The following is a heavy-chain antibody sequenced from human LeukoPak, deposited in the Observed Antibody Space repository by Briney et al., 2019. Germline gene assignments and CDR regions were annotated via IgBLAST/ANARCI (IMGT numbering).Heavy chain of an antibody. V-gene: IGHV3-49*03. CDR3: AKDGDCSSTRCPLGYYYYYYTDV. D-gene: IGHD2-2*01. Sequence: GGSLRLSCTASGFTFGDYAMSWFRQAPGKGLEWVGFIRSKAYGGTTEYAASVKGRFTISRDDSKSIAYLQMNSLKTEDTAVYYCAKDGDCSSTRCPLGYYYYYYTDVWGKGTTVTVSS. CDR2: IRSKAYGGTT. J-gene: IGHJ6*03. CDR1: GFTFGDYA.